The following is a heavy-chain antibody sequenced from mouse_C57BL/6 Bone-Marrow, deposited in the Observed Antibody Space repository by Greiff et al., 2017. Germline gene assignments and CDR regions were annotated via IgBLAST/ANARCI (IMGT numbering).Heavy chain of an antibody. CDR3: ARSGEYFDV. D-gene: IGHD3-1*01. Sequence: QVQLQQPGAELVKPGASVKLSCKASGYTFTSYWMQWVKQRPGQGLEWIGEIDPSDSYTNYNQKFKGKATLTVDTSSSTAYMQISSLTSEDSAVYYCARSGEYFDVWGTGTTVTVSS. CDR2: IDPSDSYT. CDR1: GYTFTSYW. J-gene: IGHJ1*03. V-gene: IGHV1-50*01.